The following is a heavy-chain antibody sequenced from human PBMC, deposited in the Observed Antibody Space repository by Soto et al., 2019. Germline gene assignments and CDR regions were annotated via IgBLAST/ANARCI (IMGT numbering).Heavy chain of an antibody. CDR1: GYTFTSYA. Sequence: QVQLVQSGAEEKKPGASVKVSCKASGYTFTSYAMHWVRQAPGQRLEWMGWINAGNGNTKYSQKFQGRVTITRDTSASTAYMELSSLRSEDTAVYYCARAIVVVTPPDYWGQVTLVTVSS. CDR2: INAGNGNT. J-gene: IGHJ4*02. V-gene: IGHV1-3*05. D-gene: IGHD3-22*01. CDR3: ARAIVVVTPPDY.